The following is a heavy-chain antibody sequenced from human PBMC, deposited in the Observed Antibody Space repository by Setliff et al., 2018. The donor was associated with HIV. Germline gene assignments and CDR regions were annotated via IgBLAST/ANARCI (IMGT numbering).Heavy chain of an antibody. Sequence: SETLSLTCTVSGGYISSYYWGWIRQPPGKGLEWIGSIYYSGSTYYNPSLKSRVTISVDTSKNQFSLKLSSVTAADTAVYYCARITGTTRWGQGTLVTVSS. V-gene: IGHV4-39*01. CDR2: IYYSGST. J-gene: IGHJ4*02. D-gene: IGHD1-7*01. CDR1: GGYISSYY. CDR3: ARITGTTR.